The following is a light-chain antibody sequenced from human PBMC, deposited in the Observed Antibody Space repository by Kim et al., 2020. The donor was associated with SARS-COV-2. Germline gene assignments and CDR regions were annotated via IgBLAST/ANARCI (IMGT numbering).Light chain of an antibody. CDR3: CSYAGTYSWV. CDR2: DVN. CDR1: SSDVGGYDY. Sequence: QSALTQPRSVSGSPGQSVTISCIGTSSDVGGYDYVSWYQQHPGKAPKLMIYDVNKRPSGVPDRFSGSKSGNTASLTISGLQAEDEADYYCCSYAGTYSWVFGGGTKVTVL. V-gene: IGLV2-11*01. J-gene: IGLJ3*02.